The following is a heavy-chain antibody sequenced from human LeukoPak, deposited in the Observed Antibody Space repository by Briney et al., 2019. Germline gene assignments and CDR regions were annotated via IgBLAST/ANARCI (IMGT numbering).Heavy chain of an antibody. J-gene: IGHJ4*02. CDR2: TSDDNGNT. CDR1: GYTFSTSG. D-gene: IGHD1-1*01. CDR3: ARDFNYQVDW. V-gene: IGHV1-18*01. Sequence: ASVKVSCKASGYTFSTSGIRWVRQAPGRGLEWMAWTSDDNGNTQYAPKFQDRVTVTTDTFTSTAYMELRSLRLDDTAVYYCARDFNYQVDWWGQGTLVTVSS.